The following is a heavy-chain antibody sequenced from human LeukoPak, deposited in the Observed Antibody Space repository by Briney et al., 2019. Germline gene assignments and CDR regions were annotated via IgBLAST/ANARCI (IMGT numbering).Heavy chain of an antibody. V-gene: IGHV3-21*01. D-gene: IGHD3-22*01. Sequence: PGGSLRLSCAASGFTFSSYSMNWVRQAPGKGLEWVSSISSSSSYIYYADSVKGRFTISRDNAKNSLYLQMNSLRAEDTAVYYCARDKDYYDSSGYYYEYWGQGTLVTVSS. J-gene: IGHJ4*02. CDR3: ARDKDYYDSSGYYYEY. CDR2: ISSSSSYI. CDR1: GFTFSSYS.